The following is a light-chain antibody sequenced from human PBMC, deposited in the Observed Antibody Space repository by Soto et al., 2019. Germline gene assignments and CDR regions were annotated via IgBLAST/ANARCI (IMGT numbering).Light chain of an antibody. J-gene: IGKJ4*01. V-gene: IGKV1-33*01. CDR2: DAS. CDR3: QQYDNLLLT. Sequence: DIPMTQYPSSLSASVGDRVTITCQASQDISNYLNWYQQKSGKAPKLLIYDASNLETGVTSRFSGSGSGTDFTFTISSLQPEDIATYYCQQYDNLLLTFGGGTKVEIK. CDR1: QDISNY.